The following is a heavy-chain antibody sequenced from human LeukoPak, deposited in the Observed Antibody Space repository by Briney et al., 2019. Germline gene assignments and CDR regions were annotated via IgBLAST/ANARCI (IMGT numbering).Heavy chain of an antibody. V-gene: IGHV1-69*04. CDR3: ARDEIVGAGEGVYYYYMDV. J-gene: IGHJ6*03. CDR2: IIPILGIA. D-gene: IGHD1-26*01. CDR1: GGTFSSYA. Sequence: GASVKVSCKASGGTFSSYAISWVRQAPGQGLEWMGRIIPILGIANYAQKFQGRVTITADKSTSTAYMELSSLRSEDTAVYYCARDEIVGAGEGVYYYYMDVWGKGTTVTVSS.